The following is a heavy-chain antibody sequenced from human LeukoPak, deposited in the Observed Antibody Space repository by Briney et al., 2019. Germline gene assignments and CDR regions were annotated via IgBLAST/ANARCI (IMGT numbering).Heavy chain of an antibody. CDR2: ISGSGGST. Sequence: AGGSLRLSCAASGFTFSNYAMSWVRQAPGKGLEWVSAISGSGGSTYYADSVKGRFTISRDNSKNTLYLQMNSLRAEDTAVYYCAKVGCSSTSCYYNYYYYGMDVWGQGTTVTVSS. CDR1: GFTFSNYA. J-gene: IGHJ6*02. CDR3: AKVGCSSTSCYYNYYYYGMDV. V-gene: IGHV3-23*01. D-gene: IGHD2-2*01.